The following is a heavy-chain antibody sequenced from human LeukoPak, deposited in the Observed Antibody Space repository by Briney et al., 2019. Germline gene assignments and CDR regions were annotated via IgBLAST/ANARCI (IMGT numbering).Heavy chain of an antibody. CDR3: AKLDGSGWYRRHDAFDI. D-gene: IGHD6-19*01. CDR2: ISGSGGST. Sequence: SGGSLRLSCAASGFIFSSYAMSWVRQAPGKGLEWVSAISGSGGSTYYADSVKGRFTISRDNSKNTLYLQMNSLRAEDTAVYYCAKLDGSGWYRRHDAFDIWGQGTMVTVSS. CDR1: GFIFSSYA. J-gene: IGHJ3*02. V-gene: IGHV3-23*01.